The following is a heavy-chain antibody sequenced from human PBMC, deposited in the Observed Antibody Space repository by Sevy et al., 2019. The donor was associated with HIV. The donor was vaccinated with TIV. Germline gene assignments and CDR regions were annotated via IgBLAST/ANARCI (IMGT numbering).Heavy chain of an antibody. J-gene: IGHJ3*02. CDR2: IYYSGST. CDR3: ARDKDDAFDI. CDR1: GGSVSSGSYY. V-gene: IGHV4-61*01. Sequence: SETLSLTCTVSGGSVSSGSYYWSWIRQPPGKGLEWIGYIYYSGSTNYNPSLKSRVTISVDTSKNQFSLKLSSVTAADTAVYYCARDKDDAFDIWGQGTTVTVSS.